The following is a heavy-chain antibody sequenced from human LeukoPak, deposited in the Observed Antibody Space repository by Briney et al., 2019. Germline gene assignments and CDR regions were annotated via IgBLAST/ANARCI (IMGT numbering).Heavy chain of an antibody. J-gene: IGHJ5*02. CDR3: ARGKIAGVNWFDP. D-gene: IGHD6-13*01. CDR1: GFTFHDYA. Sequence: SGGSLRLSCAASGFTFHDYAIHWVRQAPGRGLEWVSGISWNSGGIGYADSVKGRFTISRDNAKNTLFLQVNSLRAEDTALYYCARGKIAGVNWFDPWGQGTLVTVSS. CDR2: ISWNSGGI. V-gene: IGHV3-9*01.